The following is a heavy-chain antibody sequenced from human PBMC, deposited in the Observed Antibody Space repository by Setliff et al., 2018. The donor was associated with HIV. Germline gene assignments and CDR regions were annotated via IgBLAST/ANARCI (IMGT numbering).Heavy chain of an antibody. D-gene: IGHD7-27*01. CDR1: GYTFIDYF. CDR3: ARQFSNSFDS. CDR2: ISPYDLSE. J-gene: IGHJ4*02. V-gene: IGHV1-2*02. Sequence: ASVKVSCKASGYTFIDYFIHWVRQAPGQGPEWMGWISPYDLSERTSQRFRGRVTMTRDTSINTAYLDLSGLTSDDTAVYYCARQFSNSFDSWGQGTLVTVSS.